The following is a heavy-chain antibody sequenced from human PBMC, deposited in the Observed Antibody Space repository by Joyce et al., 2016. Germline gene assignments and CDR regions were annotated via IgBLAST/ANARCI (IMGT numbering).Heavy chain of an antibody. D-gene: IGHD3-10*01. CDR2: IYHNERT. CDR3: ASGFNFKGRSFFDY. J-gene: IGHJ4*02. Sequence: QLQLQESGSGLVKPSQTLSLTCAVSGSSVSSGGYSWSWIRQPPGKGLEWIGYIYHNERTNCNPSLKSRVTISGDRSTNQFALKLASVTAADTAVYYCASGFNFKGRSFFDYWGQGALVTVSS. V-gene: IGHV4-30-2*01. CDR1: GSSVSSGGYS.